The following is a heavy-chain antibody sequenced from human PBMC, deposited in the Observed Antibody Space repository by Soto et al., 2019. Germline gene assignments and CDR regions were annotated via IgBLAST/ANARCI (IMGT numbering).Heavy chain of an antibody. V-gene: IGHV1-18*01. D-gene: IGHD3-3*01. CDR3: ARDYYDFWSGYYIRTPPTDYYYYYMDV. Sequence: ASVKVSCKASGYTFTSYGISWVRQAPGQGLEWMGWISAYNGNTNYAQKLQGRVTMTTDTSTSTAYMELRSLRSDDTAGYYCARDYYDFWSGYYIRTPPTDYYYYYMDVWGKGTTVTVSS. CDR2: ISAYNGNT. J-gene: IGHJ6*03. CDR1: GYTFTSYG.